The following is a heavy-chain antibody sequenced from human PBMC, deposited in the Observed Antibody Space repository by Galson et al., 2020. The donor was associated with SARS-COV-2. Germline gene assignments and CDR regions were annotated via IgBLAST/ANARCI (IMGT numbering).Heavy chain of an antibody. V-gene: IGHV3-11*05. D-gene: IGHD4-4*01. CDR3: ARDGSNTVAVDNTLNL. J-gene: IGHJ3*01. CDR1: GFTFSDFY. CDR2: TSPRTTNT. Sequence: GGSLRLSCAASGFTFSDFYMSWIRQAPGKELEWLSSTSPRTTNTKYADSVKGPFTISRDNAKKSLYLQMNSLTAEDTAVYYCARDGSNTVAVDNTLNLWGQGTMVTVSS.